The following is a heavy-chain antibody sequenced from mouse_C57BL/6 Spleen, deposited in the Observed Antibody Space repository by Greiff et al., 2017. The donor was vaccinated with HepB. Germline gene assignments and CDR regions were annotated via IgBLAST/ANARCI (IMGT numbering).Heavy chain of an antibody. Sequence: VQLQESGAELVKPGASVKLSCKASGYTFTSYWMHWVKQRPGQGLEWIGMIHPNSGSTNYNEKFKSKATLTVDKSSSTAYMQLSSLTSEDSAVYYCARLDSSGYFDYWGQGTTLTVSS. V-gene: IGHV1-64*01. J-gene: IGHJ2*01. CDR3: ARLDSSGYFDY. CDR1: GYTFTSYW. D-gene: IGHD3-2*02. CDR2: IHPNSGST.